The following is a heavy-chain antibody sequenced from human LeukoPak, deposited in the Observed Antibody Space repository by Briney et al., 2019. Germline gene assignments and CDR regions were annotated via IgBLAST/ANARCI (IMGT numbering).Heavy chain of an antibody. CDR3: ARDGPQRYSGYFDY. CDR1: GFTFSDYS. Sequence: GGSLRLSCAAAGFTFSDYSMNWVRQAPGKGLEWVSYISTTGSTIYYADPVKGRFTISRDYAKNSLHLQMNILRDEDTAVYYCARDGPQRYSGYFDYWGQGTLVTVS. CDR2: ISTTGSTI. D-gene: IGHD5-12*01. V-gene: IGHV3-48*02. J-gene: IGHJ4*02.